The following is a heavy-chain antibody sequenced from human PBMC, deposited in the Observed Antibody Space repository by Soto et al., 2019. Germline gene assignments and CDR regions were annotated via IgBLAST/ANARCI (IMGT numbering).Heavy chain of an antibody. CDR1: GFTFSSYA. D-gene: IGHD5-18*01. CDR2: ISGSGGST. Sequence: GGSLRLSCAASGFTFSSYAMSWVRQAPGKGLEWVSAISGSGGSTYYADSVKGRFTISRDNSKNTLYLQMNSLRAEDTAVYYCATSGGGRGYSYGLHDYWGQGTLVTVSS. V-gene: IGHV3-23*01. J-gene: IGHJ4*02. CDR3: ATSGGGRGYSYGLHDY.